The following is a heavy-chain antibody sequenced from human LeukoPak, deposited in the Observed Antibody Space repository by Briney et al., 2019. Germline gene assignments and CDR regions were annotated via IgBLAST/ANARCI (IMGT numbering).Heavy chain of an antibody. V-gene: IGHV4-39*01. CDR3: AVDIPTAFDY. Sequence: SETLSLTCAVSGGSISSSSYYWGWIRQPPGKGLEWIGSIYYSGSTYYNPSLKSRVTISVDTSKNQFSLKLSSVTAADTAAYYCAVDIPTAFDYWGQGTLVTVSS. CDR2: IYYSGST. D-gene: IGHD5-18*01. CDR1: GGSISSSSYY. J-gene: IGHJ4*02.